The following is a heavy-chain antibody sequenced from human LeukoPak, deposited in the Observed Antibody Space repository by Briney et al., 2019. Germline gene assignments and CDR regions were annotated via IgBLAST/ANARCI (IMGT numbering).Heavy chain of an antibody. Sequence: PSETLSLTCAVSGYSISSGYYWGWIRQPPGKGLEWIGSIYHSGSTYYNPSLKSRVTISVDTSKNQFSLKLSSVTAADTAVYCCARQGWSDAFDIWGQGTMVTVSS. CDR3: ARQGWSDAFDI. D-gene: IGHD6-19*01. CDR2: IYHSGST. J-gene: IGHJ3*02. V-gene: IGHV4-38-2*01. CDR1: GYSISSGYY.